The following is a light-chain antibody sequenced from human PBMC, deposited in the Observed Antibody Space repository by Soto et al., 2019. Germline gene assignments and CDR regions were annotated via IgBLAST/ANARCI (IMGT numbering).Light chain of an antibody. J-gene: IGLJ2*01. Sequence: QSVLTQSPSASASLGASVKLTCTLSSGHSSYAIAWHQQQPEKGPRYLMKLNSDGSHSKGDGIPDRFSGSSSEAERYLTISSLQSEDEADYYCQTWGTGIVVFGGGTQLTVL. CDR1: SGHSSYA. CDR2: LNSDGSH. V-gene: IGLV4-69*01. CDR3: QTWGTGIVV.